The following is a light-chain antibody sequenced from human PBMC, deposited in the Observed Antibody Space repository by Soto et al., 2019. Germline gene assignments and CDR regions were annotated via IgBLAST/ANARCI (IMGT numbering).Light chain of an antibody. CDR1: QGISNY. J-gene: IGKJ1*01. CDR3: QQSYTTPRT. Sequence: DIQMTQSPSSLSASVGDRVTITCRASQGISNYLAWYQQKPGKVPKLLIYAASTLRSGVPSRFSGSGSGTDFTLTIGSLQPEDFTVYFCQQSYTTPRTFGQGTRV. V-gene: IGKV1-27*01. CDR2: AAS.